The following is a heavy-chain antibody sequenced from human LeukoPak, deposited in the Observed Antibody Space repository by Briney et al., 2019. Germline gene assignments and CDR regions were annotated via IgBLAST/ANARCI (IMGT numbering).Heavy chain of an antibody. Sequence: ASVKVSCKASGYTFTSHDINWVRQATGQGLEWMGWMNPNSGNTGYAQKFQGRVTMTRNTSISTAYMELSSLRSEDTAVYYCARGIAAAGAFDIWGQGTMVTVSS. CDR1: GYTFTSHD. J-gene: IGHJ3*02. CDR2: MNPNSGNT. CDR3: ARGIAAAGAFDI. V-gene: IGHV1-8*01. D-gene: IGHD6-13*01.